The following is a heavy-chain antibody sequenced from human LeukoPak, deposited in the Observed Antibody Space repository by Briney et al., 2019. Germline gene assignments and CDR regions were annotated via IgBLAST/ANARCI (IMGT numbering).Heavy chain of an antibody. CDR1: GFTFSTYS. CDR2: ISSGSSTT. V-gene: IGHV3-48*01. D-gene: IGHD3-3*01. Sequence: GGSLRLSCAASGFTFSTYSMNWVRQAPGKGLEWVSYISSGSSTTHYADSVKGRFTISRDNAKNSLYLQMNSLRAEDTAVYYCARGPALWSTYPSLLDYWGQGTLVTVSS. J-gene: IGHJ4*02. CDR3: ARGPALWSTYPSLLDY.